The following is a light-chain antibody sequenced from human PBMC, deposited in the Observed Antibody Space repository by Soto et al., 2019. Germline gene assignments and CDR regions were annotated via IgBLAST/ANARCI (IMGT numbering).Light chain of an antibody. Sequence: QSALTQPASVSGSPGQSITISCTGTSSDVGGYNYVSWFQQHPGKGPKLMIYEVSNRPSGVSNRFSGSKSGNTASLTISGLQAEDEADYYCSSYTSGGYVFGTGTKVTVL. CDR1: SSDVGGYNY. CDR2: EVS. CDR3: SSYTSGGYV. J-gene: IGLJ1*01. V-gene: IGLV2-14*01.